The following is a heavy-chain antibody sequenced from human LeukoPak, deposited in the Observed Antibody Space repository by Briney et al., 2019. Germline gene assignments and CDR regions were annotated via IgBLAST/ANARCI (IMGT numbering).Heavy chain of an antibody. V-gene: IGHV4-59*01. CDR1: GASISSYY. Sequence: PSETLSLTCTVSGASISSYYWSWIRQPPGKGLEWIGYIFHSGSTNYNPSLKSRVTISVDTSKNQLSLKLSSVTAVDTAVYYCARGAPGGNDYGDYWGQGTLVTVSS. CDR2: IFHSGST. CDR3: ARGAPGGNDYGDY. J-gene: IGHJ4*02.